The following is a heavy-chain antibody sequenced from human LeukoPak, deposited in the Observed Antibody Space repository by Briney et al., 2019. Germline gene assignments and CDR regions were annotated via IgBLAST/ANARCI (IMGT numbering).Heavy chain of an antibody. J-gene: IGHJ4*02. CDR3: ASPGSGSYYYFDY. V-gene: IGHV4-39*01. D-gene: IGHD1-26*01. CDR2: IYYSGAT. CDR1: GGSISSSTYY. Sequence: SDTLSLTCTVSGGSISSSTYYWGWIRQPPGKGLEWIGSIYYSGATYYNPSLKSRVTISIDTSKHQFSLRLSSVAAADTAVYYCASPGSGSYYYFDYWGQGTLVTVSS.